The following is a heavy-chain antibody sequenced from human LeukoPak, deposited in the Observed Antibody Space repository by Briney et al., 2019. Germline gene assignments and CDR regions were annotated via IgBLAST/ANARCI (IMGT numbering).Heavy chain of an antibody. CDR1: GFTFSSSA. D-gene: IGHD3-3*01. J-gene: IGHJ4*02. V-gene: IGHV3-23*01. CDR3: ARAYDFWSGYYPPDY. Sequence: GGSLRLSCAASGFTFSSSAMSWVRQAPGKGLEWVSNISGSGSGGSTYYADSVKGRFTISRDNAKNSLYLQMNSLRAEDTAVYYCARAYDFWSGYYPPDYWGQGTLVTVSS. CDR2: ISGSGSGGST.